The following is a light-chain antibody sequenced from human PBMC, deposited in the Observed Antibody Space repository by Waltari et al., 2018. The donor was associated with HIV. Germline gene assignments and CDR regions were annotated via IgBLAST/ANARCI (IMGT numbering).Light chain of an antibody. V-gene: IGLV2-8*01. Sequence: QSALTQPPSASGSLGQSVTISCTGTSSDVGGYEYVSWYQQHPDKAPKLIIYEVNKLPSGSPDRFAGSKSDNTASLTFAGLQDDDEAHYYCASYGDTNRVLFGGGTRVTVL. CDR3: ASYGDTNRVL. CDR1: SSDVGGYEY. J-gene: IGLJ6*01. CDR2: EVN.